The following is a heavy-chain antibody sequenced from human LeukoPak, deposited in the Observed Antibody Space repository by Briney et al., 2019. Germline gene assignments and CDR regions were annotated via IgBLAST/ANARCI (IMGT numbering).Heavy chain of an antibody. CDR3: ATEWAGLGNY. CDR2: IQSKTEGGTT. Sequence: GGSLRLSCVVSGFTFSNAWMSWVRQAPGKGLEWVGRIQSKTEGGTTDYPIPVKGRFTISRDDSKNTLYLQMNSLKTEDTAVYYCATEWAGLGNYWGQGTLVTVSS. CDR1: GFTFSNAW. D-gene: IGHD3-10*01. V-gene: IGHV3-15*01. J-gene: IGHJ4*02.